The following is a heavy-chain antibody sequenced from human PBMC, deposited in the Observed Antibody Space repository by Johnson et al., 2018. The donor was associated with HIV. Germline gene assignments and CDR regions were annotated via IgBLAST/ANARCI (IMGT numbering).Heavy chain of an antibody. CDR2: IYSDGST. J-gene: IGHJ3*02. CDR1: GFTVSSNY. Sequence: VQLVESGGGLIQPGGSLRLSCAASGFTVSSNYMSWVRQAPGKGLEWVSVIYSDGSTYFADSVKGRFTISRDNSKNTLYLQMNSLRAEDTAVYYCARDRVWFGELYAFDIWGQGTMVTVSS. D-gene: IGHD3-10*01. CDR3: ARDRVWFGELYAFDI. V-gene: IGHV3-66*03.